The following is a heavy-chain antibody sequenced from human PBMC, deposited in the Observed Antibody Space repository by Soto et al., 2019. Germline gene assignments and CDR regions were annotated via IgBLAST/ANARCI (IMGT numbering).Heavy chain of an antibody. CDR1: GGSISSYY. D-gene: IGHD6-13*01. J-gene: IGHJ5*02. CDR3: ARELSSSWYSDGLNWFDP. Sequence: KASETLSLTCTVSGGSISSYYWSWIRQPPGKGLEWIGYIYYSGSTNYNPSLKSRVTISVDTSKNQFSLKLSSVTAADTAVYYCARELSSSWYSDGLNWFDPWGQGTLVTAPQ. CDR2: IYYSGST. V-gene: IGHV4-59*01.